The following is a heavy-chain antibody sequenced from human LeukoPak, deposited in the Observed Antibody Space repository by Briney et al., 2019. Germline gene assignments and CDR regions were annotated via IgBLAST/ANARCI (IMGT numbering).Heavy chain of an antibody. V-gene: IGHV4-59*01. CDR2: ISYSGST. D-gene: IGHD3-3*01. CDR1: GGTMSSYY. Sequence: SETLSLTCTVSGGTMSSYYWNFIRQPPGKGLEWIGYISYSGSTKYNPSLKSRVTISLNTSKNQFSLKLSSVTAADTAVYYCARYGFYHFDSWGQGTRVTVSS. CDR3: ARYGFYHFDS. J-gene: IGHJ4*02.